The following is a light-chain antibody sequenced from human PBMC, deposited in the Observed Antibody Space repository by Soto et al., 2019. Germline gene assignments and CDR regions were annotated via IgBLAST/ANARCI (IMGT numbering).Light chain of an antibody. V-gene: IGKV1-39*01. CDR3: QQSYITPWT. CDR2: AAS. Sequence: DIQMTQSPSSLAASVGDRVTITCRASQSITNYLNWYQQKPGKAPNLLIYAASSLQSGVPSRFSGSGSGTDFTLTISSLQPDDFATYYFQQSYITPWTFGQGTKVEIK. CDR1: QSITNY. J-gene: IGKJ1*01.